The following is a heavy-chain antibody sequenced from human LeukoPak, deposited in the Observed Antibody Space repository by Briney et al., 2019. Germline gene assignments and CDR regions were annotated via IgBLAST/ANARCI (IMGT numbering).Heavy chain of an antibody. V-gene: IGHV3-30*18. D-gene: IGHD2-15*01. CDR3: AKDQESGSPDY. CDR2: ISYDGSNK. J-gene: IGHJ4*02. CDR1: GFTFSSYG. Sequence: GGSLRLSCAASGFTFSSYGMPWVRQAPGKGLEWVAVISYDGSNKYYADSVKGRFTISRDNSKNTLYLQMNSLSAEDTAVYYCAKDQESGSPDYWGQGTLVTVSS.